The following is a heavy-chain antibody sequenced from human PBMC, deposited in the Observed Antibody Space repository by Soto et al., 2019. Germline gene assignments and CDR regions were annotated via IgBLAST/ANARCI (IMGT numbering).Heavy chain of an antibody. Sequence: PSETLSLTCTVSGGPITTYYGSWVRQHQGKGLEWIGYIYHSGSTNYNPSLKSRVTISVDRSKNQFSLKLSSVTAADTAVYYCTTDPVTMIVVVPSSGWGQGTLVTVSS. CDR3: TTDPVTMIVVVPSSG. CDR2: IYHSGST. J-gene: IGHJ4*02. CDR1: GGPITTYY. D-gene: IGHD3-22*01. V-gene: IGHV4-59*12.